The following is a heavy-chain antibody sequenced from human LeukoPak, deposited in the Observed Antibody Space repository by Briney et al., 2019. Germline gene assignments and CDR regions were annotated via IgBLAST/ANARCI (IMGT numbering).Heavy chain of an antibody. J-gene: IGHJ4*01. CDR2: IGHFAGDI. Sequence: GGSLRLSCAGTGFTFEGVSMSWVRQAPGKGLEWVAFIGHFAGDIFYADSVKGRFNISRDDAKNSVYLQMNSLRVDDTAVYFCARDPYTGSMFDYWGHGTPVTVSS. V-gene: IGHV3-21*01. D-gene: IGHD1-1*01. CDR3: ARDPYTGSMFDY. CDR1: GFTFEGVS.